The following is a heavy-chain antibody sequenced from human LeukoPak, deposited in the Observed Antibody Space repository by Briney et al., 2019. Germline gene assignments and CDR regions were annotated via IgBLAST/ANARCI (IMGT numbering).Heavy chain of an antibody. CDR1: GFTFSNYG. V-gene: IGHV3-33*01. D-gene: IGHD1-26*01. CDR3: ARESSGSYREVDS. CDR2: IRYDGTDE. Sequence: GGSLRLSCVASGFTFSNYGMHWVRQAPGKGLEWVAVIRYDGTDEYYADSVKGRFTISRDNAKNSLYVQMNSLRAEDTAVYYCARESSGSYREVDSWGQGNLVTVSS. J-gene: IGHJ4*02.